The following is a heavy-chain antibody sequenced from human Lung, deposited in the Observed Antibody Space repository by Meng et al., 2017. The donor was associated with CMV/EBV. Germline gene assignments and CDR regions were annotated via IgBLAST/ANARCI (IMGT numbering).Heavy chain of an antibody. CDR1: YTFTGYD. V-gene: IGHV1-2*02. J-gene: IGHJ5*02. CDR2: INTNGGGT. CDR3: AALDFNSWNYQNWFDP. Sequence: YTFTGYDMHWVRQAPGKGLEWMGGINTNGGGTNYAEKVQGRVTMTRDKSISTAYMEMSRLRSDDTAVYYCAALDFNSWNYQNWFDPWGQGTLVTVSS. D-gene: IGHD1-7*01.